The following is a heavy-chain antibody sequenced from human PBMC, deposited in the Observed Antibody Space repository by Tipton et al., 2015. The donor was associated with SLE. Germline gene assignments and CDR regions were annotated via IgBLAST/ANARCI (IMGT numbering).Heavy chain of an antibody. V-gene: IGHV4-59*08. CDR1: GGSISGHY. D-gene: IGHD3-3*01. J-gene: IGHJ6*03. CDR2: LYYTGIT. CDR3: ARTSTYYDFWSGSYYYYYYMDV. Sequence: TLSLTCTVSGGSISGHYWSWIRQPPGRGLEWIGYLYYTGITDYNPSLKSRVTISVDTSKNQFSLKLRSVTAADTAVYYCARTSTYYDFWSGSYYYYYYMDVWGKGTTVTVSS.